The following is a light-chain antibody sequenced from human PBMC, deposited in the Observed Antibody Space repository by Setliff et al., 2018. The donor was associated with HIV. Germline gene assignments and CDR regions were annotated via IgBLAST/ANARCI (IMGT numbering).Light chain of an antibody. V-gene: IGLV3-25*03. CDR2: KDT. J-gene: IGLJ2*01. Sequence: SYELTQPPSVSVSPGQTARITCSGDALPKQYAYWYQQKPGQAPVLVVYKDTERPSGIPERFSGSTSGTTVTLTVSGVQAEDEADYYCQSADTSGSYSVVFGGGTK. CDR1: ALPKQY. CDR3: QSADTSGSYSVV.